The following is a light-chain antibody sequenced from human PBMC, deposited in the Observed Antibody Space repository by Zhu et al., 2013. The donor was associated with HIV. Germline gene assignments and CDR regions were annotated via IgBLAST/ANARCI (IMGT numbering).Light chain of an antibody. J-gene: IGLJ2*01. V-gene: IGLV1-40*01. CDR2: GNT. Sequence: QSVLTQPPSVSGAPGQRVTFSCTGSSSNIGAGYDVHWYQQLPGRGPKLLISGNTHRPSGVPDRISGSKSGTSASLAITGLQAEDEADYYCQSYDSSLRQWVFGGGTRLTV. CDR1: SSNIGAGYD. CDR3: QSYDSSLRQWV.